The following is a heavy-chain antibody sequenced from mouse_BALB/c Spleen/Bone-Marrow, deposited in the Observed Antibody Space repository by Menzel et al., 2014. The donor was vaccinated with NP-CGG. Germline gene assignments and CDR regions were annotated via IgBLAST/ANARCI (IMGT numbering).Heavy chain of an antibody. CDR2: IDSANGNT. J-gene: IGHJ2*01. CDR1: GFNIKDTY. V-gene: IGHV14-3*02. D-gene: IGHD1-1*01. CDR3: ASYYYGHYFDY. Sequence: VQLQQPGAELVKPGASVKLSCTASGFNIKDTYMHWVKQRPEQGLEWIGRIDSANGNTKYDPKFQGKATITADTSSNTAYLQLSSLTSEDTAVYYCASYYYGHYFDYWGQGTTLTVSS.